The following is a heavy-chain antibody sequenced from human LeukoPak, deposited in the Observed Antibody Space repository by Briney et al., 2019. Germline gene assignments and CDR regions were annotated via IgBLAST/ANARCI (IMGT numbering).Heavy chain of an antibody. CDR1: GGSISSGGYY. CDR2: IYYGGST. Sequence: SETLSLTCTVSGGSISSGGYYWSWIRRHPGKGLEWIGYIYYGGSTYYNPSLKSRVTISVDTSKNQFSLKLSSVTAADTAVYYCARAEVLRYFDWLPHYFDYWGQGTLVTVSS. D-gene: IGHD3-9*01. V-gene: IGHV4-31*03. CDR3: ARAEVLRYFDWLPHYFDY. J-gene: IGHJ4*02.